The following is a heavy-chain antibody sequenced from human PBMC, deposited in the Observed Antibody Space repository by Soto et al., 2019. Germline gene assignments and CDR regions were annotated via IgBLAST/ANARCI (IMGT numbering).Heavy chain of an antibody. V-gene: IGHV1-69*01. CDR2: IIPIFGTA. Sequence: QVQLVQSGAEVKKPGSSVKVSCKASGGTFSSYAISWVRQAPGQGLEWMGGIIPIFGTANYAQKFQGRVTITADESTSTDYMELSSLRSEDMAVYYCARRGEAGWLQLRDYYYYGMDVWGQGTTVTVSS. J-gene: IGHJ6*02. CDR3: ARRGEAGWLQLRDYYYYGMDV. D-gene: IGHD5-12*01. CDR1: GGTFSSYA.